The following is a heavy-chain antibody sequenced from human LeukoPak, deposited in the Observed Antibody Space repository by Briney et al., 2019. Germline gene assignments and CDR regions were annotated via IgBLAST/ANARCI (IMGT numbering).Heavy chain of an antibody. CDR2: LFHTGVT. CDR1: GGTISTNNFY. CDR3: ATLITMVRGVRYYFDS. V-gene: IGHV4-39*01. Sequence: SETLSLTCNVSGGTISTNNFYWVWIRQSPGQGLEWIASLFHTGVTYYNPSLNGRVTISVDTSKYQFYLKMTSVTAADTSVYYCATLITMVRGVRYYFDSWGQGTLVTVSS. D-gene: IGHD3-10*01. J-gene: IGHJ4*02.